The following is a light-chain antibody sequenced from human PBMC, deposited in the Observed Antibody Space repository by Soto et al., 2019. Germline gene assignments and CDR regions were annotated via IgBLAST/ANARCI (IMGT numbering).Light chain of an antibody. CDR1: QSVTSNY. J-gene: IGKJ5*01. CDR3: LQDYNLPIT. CDR2: GAS. Sequence: EIVMTQSPATLSLSPGERATLSCRATQSVTSNYLSWYQQKPVQAPRLLIYGASTRATGIPARFSGSGSGTDFTLTISSLQPEDFAVYYCLQDYNLPITFGQGTRLEI. V-gene: IGKV3D-7*01.